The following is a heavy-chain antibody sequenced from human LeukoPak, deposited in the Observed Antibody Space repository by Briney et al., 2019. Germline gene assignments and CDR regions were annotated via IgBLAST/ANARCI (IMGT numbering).Heavy chain of an antibody. Sequence: GGSLRLSCAASGFTFSNYAMSWVRQAPGKGLEWVSAISGSGGSTYYADSVKGRFTISRDNAKNSLYLQMNSLRAEDTAVYYCARDRRQIAPYDFWSGYYQTYFDYWGQGTLVTVSS. V-gene: IGHV3-23*01. CDR1: GFTFSNYA. D-gene: IGHD3-3*01. J-gene: IGHJ4*02. CDR3: ARDRRQIAPYDFWSGYYQTYFDY. CDR2: ISGSGGST.